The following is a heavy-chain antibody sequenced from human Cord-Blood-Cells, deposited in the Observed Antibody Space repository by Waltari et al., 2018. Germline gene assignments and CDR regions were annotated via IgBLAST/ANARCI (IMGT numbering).Heavy chain of an antibody. Sequence: QVQLQQWGAGLLKPSETLSLTCAVYGGSFSGYYWSWIRQPPAKGLGWIGEINHSGSTNYNPSLKSRVTISVDTSKNQFSLKLSSVTAADTAVYYCARVTYDFWSGYYEYFQHWGQGTLVTVSS. J-gene: IGHJ1*01. CDR2: INHSGST. V-gene: IGHV4-34*01. D-gene: IGHD3-3*01. CDR3: ARVTYDFWSGYYEYFQH. CDR1: GGSFSGYY.